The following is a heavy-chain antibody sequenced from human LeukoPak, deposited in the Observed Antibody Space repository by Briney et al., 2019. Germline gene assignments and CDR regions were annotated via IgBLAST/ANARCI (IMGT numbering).Heavy chain of an antibody. Sequence: GGSLRLSCAVSGFRVSDYYMSWVRQAPGKGLEWVARLHADGIERYYVDPVKGRFTISRDNAKNSLHLQMYSLRLDDTAVYYCARGGYSFDYLGQGTLVTVSS. CDR3: ARGGYSFDY. D-gene: IGHD5-12*01. V-gene: IGHV3-7*01. J-gene: IGHJ4*02. CDR2: LHADGIER. CDR1: GFRVSDYY.